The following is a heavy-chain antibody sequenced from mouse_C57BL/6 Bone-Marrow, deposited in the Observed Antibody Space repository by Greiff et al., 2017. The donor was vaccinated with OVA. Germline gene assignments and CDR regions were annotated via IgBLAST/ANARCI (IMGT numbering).Heavy chain of an antibody. CDR1: GYTFTSYW. V-gene: IGHV1-50*01. CDR2: IDPSDSYT. D-gene: IGHD1-1*01. CDR3: ARSANYCGSSYRFDY. J-gene: IGHJ2*01. Sequence: QVQLQQPGAELVKPGASVKLSCKASGYTFTSYWMQWVKQRPGQGLEWIGEIDPSDSYTNSNQKFKGKATLTVDTSSSTAYVQLSSLTSEDSAVYYCARSANYCGSSYRFDYWGKGTTLTVSS.